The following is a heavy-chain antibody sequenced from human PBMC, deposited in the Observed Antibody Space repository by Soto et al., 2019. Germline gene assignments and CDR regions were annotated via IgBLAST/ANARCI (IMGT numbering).Heavy chain of an antibody. J-gene: IGHJ4*02. CDR2: ISYDEIDK. V-gene: IGHV3-30*04. D-gene: IGHD3-10*01. CDR1: GFTFSNYT. Sequence: QVQLVASGGGVVQPGRSLRLSCAASGFTFSNYTMHWVRQAPGKGLEWVALISYDEIDKYFADAVKGRFTISRDNSKNTLYLQMDSLRAEDTAVYYCAGRSGSSDYWGRGTLVTVSS. CDR3: AGRSGSSDY.